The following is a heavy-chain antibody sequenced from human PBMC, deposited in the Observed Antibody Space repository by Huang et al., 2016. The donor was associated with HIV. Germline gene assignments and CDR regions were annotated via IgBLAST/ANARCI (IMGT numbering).Heavy chain of an antibody. CDR1: GFSISSYW. CDR2: MNSDGGST. V-gene: IGHV3-74*01. J-gene: IGHJ4*02. D-gene: IGHD3-22*01. CDR3: ARDPRIQSWLNFFDY. Sequence: EVQLVESGGGLVQPGGSLRLSCAASGFSISSYWMHWVRQAPGKGLGGGSRMNSDGGSTSYADSVKGRFTISRDNAKNTLYLQMNSLRAEDTAVYYCARDPRIQSWLNFFDYWGQGTLVSVSS.